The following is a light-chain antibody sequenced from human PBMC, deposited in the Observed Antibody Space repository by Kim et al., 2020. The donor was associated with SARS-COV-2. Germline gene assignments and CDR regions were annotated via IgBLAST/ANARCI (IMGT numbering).Light chain of an antibody. CDR3: NSRDSSGDHFV. V-gene: IGLV3-19*01. J-gene: IGLJ1*01. Sequence: ALVQTVRITCRGDSLRSYYASWYQQKPGQAPFPVMLDKDSRPSGIPDRFSGSSSGDTASLTITGAQAEDEADYYCNSRDSSGDHFVFVPGTKVTVL. CDR1: SLRSYY. CDR2: DKD.